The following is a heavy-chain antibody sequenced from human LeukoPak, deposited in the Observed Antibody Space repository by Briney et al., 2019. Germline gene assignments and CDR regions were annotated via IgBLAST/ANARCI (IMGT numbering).Heavy chain of an antibody. D-gene: IGHD2/OR15-2a*01. V-gene: IGHV3-21*01. Sequence: TPGGSLRLSCAASGFTFSSYSMNWVRQAPGKGLEWVSSISSSSSYIYYADSVKGRFTISRDNAKNSLYLQMNSLRAEDTAVYYCARDLHLSQPGLDPWGQGTLVTVSS. CDR3: ARDLHLSQPGLDP. CDR2: ISSSSSYI. J-gene: IGHJ5*02. CDR1: GFTFSSYS.